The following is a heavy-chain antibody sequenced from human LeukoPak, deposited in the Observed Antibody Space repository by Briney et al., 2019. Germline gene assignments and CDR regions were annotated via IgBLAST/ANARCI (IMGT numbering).Heavy chain of an antibody. CDR1: GFTFSSYA. CDR2: IRGSGGST. D-gene: IGHD3-16*01. J-gene: IGHJ4*02. CDR3: ARSRYDYIWGIDY. V-gene: IGHV3-23*01. Sequence: GGSLRLSCAASGFTFSSYAMSWVRQAPGKGLEWVATIRGSGGSTNHADSVKGRFTIPRDNAKNTLYLQMNSLRDEDTAVFYCARSRYDYIWGIDYWGQGTLVTISS.